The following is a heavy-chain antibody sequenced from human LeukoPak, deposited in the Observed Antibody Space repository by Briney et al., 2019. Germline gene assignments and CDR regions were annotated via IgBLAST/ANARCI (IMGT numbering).Heavy chain of an antibody. CDR3: ARHGPDGSGSYYNVWYFDY. CDR1: GDSISSYY. Sequence: SETLSLTCTVSGDSISSYYWSWIPQPPGKGLEWIGHIYYSGSTNYNPSLKSRVTISVDTSKNQFSLKLSSVTAADTAVYYCARHGPDGSGSYYNVWYFDYWGQGTLVTVSS. CDR2: IYYSGST. D-gene: IGHD3-10*01. J-gene: IGHJ4*02. V-gene: IGHV4-59*08.